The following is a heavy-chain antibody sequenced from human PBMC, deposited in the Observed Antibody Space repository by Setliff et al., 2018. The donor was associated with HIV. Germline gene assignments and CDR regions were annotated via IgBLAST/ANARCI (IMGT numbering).Heavy chain of an antibody. Sequence: PGGSLRLSCAASGFTFSSHGIHWVRQAPGKGLEWVSAITRSGDITTYADSVKGRFTISRDNSKSTLFLQMNSLGTEDTALYYCVKDGQQWRFDPWGQGTLVTVSS. CDR1: GFTFSSHG. CDR3: VKDGQQWRFDP. CDR2: ITRSGDIT. V-gene: IGHV3-23*01. J-gene: IGHJ5*02. D-gene: IGHD6-19*01.